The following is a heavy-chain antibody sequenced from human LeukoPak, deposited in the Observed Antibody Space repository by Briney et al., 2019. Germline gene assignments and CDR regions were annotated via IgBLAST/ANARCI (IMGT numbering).Heavy chain of an antibody. CDR3: ARAPEFSSGWLLDC. J-gene: IGHJ4*02. CDR1: GGSISTYY. CDR2: IHTSGST. Sequence: SETLSLNCAVSGGSISTYYWSWIRQSAGKGLEWIGRIHTSGSTNYNPSLKSRVTMSVDTSRNQFSLKVSSVTAADTGVYYCARAPEFSSGWLLDCWGQGSLVTVSS. V-gene: IGHV4-4*07. D-gene: IGHD6-19*01.